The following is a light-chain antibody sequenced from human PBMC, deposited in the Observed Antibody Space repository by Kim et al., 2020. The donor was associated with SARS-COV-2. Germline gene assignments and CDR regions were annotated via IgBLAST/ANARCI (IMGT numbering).Light chain of an antibody. Sequence: EIVLTQSPAMLSLSPGERATLSCRASQSVSNSLAWYQQKPGQAPRLLIYDASNRATGIPARFSGSGSGTDFTLTISSLEPEDFAVYYCQQSNYWITFGGGTKVDIK. J-gene: IGKJ4*01. V-gene: IGKV3-11*01. CDR1: QSVSNS. CDR2: DAS. CDR3: QQSNYWIT.